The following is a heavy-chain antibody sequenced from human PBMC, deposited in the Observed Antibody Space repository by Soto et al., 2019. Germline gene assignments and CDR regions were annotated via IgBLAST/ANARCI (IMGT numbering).Heavy chain of an antibody. Sequence: GGSMRLSCAASGFTFSSYAVSWVRQAPGKGLEWVSAISGSGGSTYYADSVKGRFTISRDNSKNTLYLQMNSLRAEDTAVYYCAKSAYSSSWYGPGAFDIWGQGTMVTVSS. V-gene: IGHV3-23*01. CDR2: ISGSGGST. CDR3: AKSAYSSSWYGPGAFDI. J-gene: IGHJ3*02. CDR1: GFTFSSYA. D-gene: IGHD6-13*01.